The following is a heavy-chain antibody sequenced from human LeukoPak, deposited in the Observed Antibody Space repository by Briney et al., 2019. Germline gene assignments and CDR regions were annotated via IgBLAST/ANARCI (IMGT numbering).Heavy chain of an antibody. Sequence: PGGSLRLSCAASGFIFSDHYMDWVRQAPGKGLEWVGRARSEVNSYTTEYAASVQGRFTISRDDSKNSLYLQLNSLKTEDTAVYYCARSGPQLLLENWGQGTLITVSS. D-gene: IGHD5-24*01. CDR3: ARSGPQLLLEN. V-gene: IGHV3-72*01. CDR1: GFIFSDHY. CDR2: ARSEVNSYTT. J-gene: IGHJ4*02.